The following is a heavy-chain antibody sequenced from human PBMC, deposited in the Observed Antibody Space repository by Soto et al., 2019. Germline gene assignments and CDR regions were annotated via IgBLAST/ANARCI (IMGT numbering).Heavy chain of an antibody. J-gene: IGHJ4*02. CDR1: GFTFTRYS. CDR3: ARESEDLTSNFDY. Sequence: VGSLRLSCAASGFTFTRYSMNWVRQAPGKGLEWVSSISSTTNYIYYGDSMKGRFTISRDNAKNSLYLEMNSLRAEDTAVYHCARESEDLTSNFDYWGQGTLVTVSS. V-gene: IGHV3-21*06. CDR2: ISSTTNYI.